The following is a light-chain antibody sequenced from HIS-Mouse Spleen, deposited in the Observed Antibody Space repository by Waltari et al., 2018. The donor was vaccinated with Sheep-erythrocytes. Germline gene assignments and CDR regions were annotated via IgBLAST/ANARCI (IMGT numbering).Light chain of an antibody. CDR3: SSYAGSNNWV. CDR2: EVS. CDR1: SSDVGGYNY. J-gene: IGLJ3*02. Sequence: QSALTQPPSASGSPGQSVTIPCTGTSSDVGGYNYVSWYQQHPGKAPKPMIYEVSKRPSGVPDRVSGSKSGNTASLTVSGLQAEDEADYYCSSYAGSNNWVFGGGTKLTVL. V-gene: IGLV2-8*01.